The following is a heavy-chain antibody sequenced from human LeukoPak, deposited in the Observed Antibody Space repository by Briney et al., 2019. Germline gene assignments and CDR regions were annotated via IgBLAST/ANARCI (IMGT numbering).Heavy chain of an antibody. Sequence: ASVTVSCTASGYTFTIYAISWVRQAPGQGLEWMGGIIPIFGTANYAQKFQGRVTITADESTSTAYMELSSLRSEDTAVYYCAIGLAARQLYFDYWGQGTLVTVSS. CDR2: IIPIFGTA. J-gene: IGHJ4*02. V-gene: IGHV1-69*13. CDR1: GYTFTIYA. D-gene: IGHD6-6*01. CDR3: AIGLAARQLYFDY.